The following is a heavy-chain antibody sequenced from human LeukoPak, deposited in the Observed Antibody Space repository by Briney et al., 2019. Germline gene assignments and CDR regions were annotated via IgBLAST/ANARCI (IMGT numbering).Heavy chain of an antibody. CDR3: AKDLVLAYNWFDP. D-gene: IGHD3-3*01. CDR1: GFIFSNYG. Sequence: AGGSLRLSCAASGFIFSNYGMSWVRQAPGKGLEWVSAISGSGGSTYYADSVKGRFTTSRDNSKNTLYLQMNSLRAEDTAVYYCAKDLVLAYNWFDPWGQGTLVTVSS. CDR2: ISGSGGST. V-gene: IGHV3-23*01. J-gene: IGHJ5*02.